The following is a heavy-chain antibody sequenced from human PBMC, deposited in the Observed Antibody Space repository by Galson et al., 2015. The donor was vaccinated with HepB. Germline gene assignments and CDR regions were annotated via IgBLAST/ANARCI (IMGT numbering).Heavy chain of an antibody. CDR2: IYPGDSDT. V-gene: IGHV5-51*03. CDR1: GYRFTSYW. CDR3: ARGPYCSSSNCHNYYYMDV. J-gene: IGHJ6*03. D-gene: IGHD2-2*02. Sequence: QSGAEVKKPGESLKISCKGSGYRFTSYWIGWVRQMPGKGLEWMGIIYPGDSDTRYSPSFQGQDTISADKSISTAYLQWSSLKASDTAMYYCARGPYCSSSNCHNYYYMDVWGKGTTVTVSS.